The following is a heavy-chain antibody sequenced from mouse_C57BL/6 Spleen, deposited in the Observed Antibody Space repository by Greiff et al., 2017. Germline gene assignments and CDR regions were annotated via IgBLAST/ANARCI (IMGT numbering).Heavy chain of an antibody. J-gene: IGHJ1*03. CDR3: ARGATTVVATGYFDV. CDR2: IDPEDGET. D-gene: IGHD1-1*01. V-gene: IGHV14-2*01. CDR1: GFNIKDYY. Sequence: VQLQQSGAELVKPGASVKLSCTASGFNIKDYYMHWVKQRTEQGLEWIGRIDPEDGETKYAPKFQGKATIPADTSSNTAYLQLSSLTSEDTAVYYCARGATTVVATGYFDVWGTGTAVTVSS.